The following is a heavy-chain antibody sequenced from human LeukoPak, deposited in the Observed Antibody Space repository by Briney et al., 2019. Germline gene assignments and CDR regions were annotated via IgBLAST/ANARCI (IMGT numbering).Heavy chain of an antibody. J-gene: IGHJ5*02. CDR1: GGSISSGSYY. Sequence: SETLSLTCTVSGGSISSGSYYWSWIRQPAGKGLEWIGRIYTSGSTNYNPSLKSRVTISVDTSKNQFSLKLSSVTAADTAVYYCARVDPPLLWFGEFHDRNWFDPWGQGTLVTVSS. V-gene: IGHV4-61*02. D-gene: IGHD3-10*01. CDR3: ARVDPPLLWFGEFHDRNWFDP. CDR2: IYTSGST.